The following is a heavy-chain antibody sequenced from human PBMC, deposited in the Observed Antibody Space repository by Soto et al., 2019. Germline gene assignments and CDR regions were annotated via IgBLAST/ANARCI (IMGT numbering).Heavy chain of an antibody. D-gene: IGHD3-10*02. Sequence: WGSLRLSCAASGFTFSGDAMNWVRQAPGKGLEWVSSISTTSTYIYYAESVKGRLTISRDNANNSLHLQMNSLRAEDTAVYYCVRDYVMDVWGQGTTVTVSS. J-gene: IGHJ6*02. CDR1: GFTFSGDA. CDR3: VRDYVMDV. CDR2: ISTTSTYI. V-gene: IGHV3-21*01.